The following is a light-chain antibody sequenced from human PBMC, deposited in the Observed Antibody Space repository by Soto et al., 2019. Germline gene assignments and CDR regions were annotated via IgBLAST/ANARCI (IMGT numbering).Light chain of an antibody. J-gene: IGKJ1*01. CDR2: GAS. Sequence: ETVLTQSPGTLSLSPGERATLSCRASQTIRSNYLAWYRQTPGQAPRLLIYGASNRATGIADRFSGSGSGADFTLIISRLEPEDFALYYCQQYAGSPWTFGQGSKLEIK. CDR3: QQYAGSPWT. CDR1: QTIRSNY. V-gene: IGKV3-20*01.